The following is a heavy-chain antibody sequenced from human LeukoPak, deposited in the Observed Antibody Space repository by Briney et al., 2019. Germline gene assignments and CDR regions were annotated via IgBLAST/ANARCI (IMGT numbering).Heavy chain of an antibody. D-gene: IGHD5-12*01. Sequence: SETLSLTCAVYGGSFSSYYWSWIRQPAGKGLEWIGRIYTSGSTNYNPSLKSRVTMSVDTSKNQFSLKLSSVTAADTAVYYCARVGYSGYDPYYFDYWGQGTLVTVSS. CDR1: GGSFSSYY. CDR2: IYTSGST. CDR3: ARVGYSGYDPYYFDY. V-gene: IGHV4-59*10. J-gene: IGHJ4*02.